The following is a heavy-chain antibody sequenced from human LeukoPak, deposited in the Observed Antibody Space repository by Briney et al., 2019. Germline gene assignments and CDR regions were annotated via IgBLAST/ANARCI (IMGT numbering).Heavy chain of an antibody. V-gene: IGHV3-21*01. D-gene: IGHD2-2*01. J-gene: IGHJ4*02. Sequence: PGGSLRLSCAASGFTFSSYSMNWVRQAPGKGLEWVSSISSSSSYIYYADSVKGRFTISRDNAKNSLYLQMNSLRAEDTAVYYCAKAAYCTSTSCHFSGYAQRPLDSWGQGTLLTVSS. CDR1: GFTFSSYS. CDR3: AKAAYCTSTSCHFSGYAQRPLDS. CDR2: ISSSSSYI.